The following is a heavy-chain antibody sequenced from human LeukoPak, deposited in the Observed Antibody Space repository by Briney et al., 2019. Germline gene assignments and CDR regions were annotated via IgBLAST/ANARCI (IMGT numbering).Heavy chain of an antibody. CDR2: ISSSSSYI. Sequence: PGGSLRLSCAASGFTFSSYSMNWVRQAPGKGLEWVSSISSSSSYIYYADSVKGRFTISRDNAKNSLYLQMNSLRAEDTAVYYCARAPYYDFWSGPNPYYYMDVWGKGTTVTVSS. CDR3: ARAPYYDFWSGPNPYYYMDV. V-gene: IGHV3-21*01. J-gene: IGHJ6*03. CDR1: GFTFSSYS. D-gene: IGHD3-3*01.